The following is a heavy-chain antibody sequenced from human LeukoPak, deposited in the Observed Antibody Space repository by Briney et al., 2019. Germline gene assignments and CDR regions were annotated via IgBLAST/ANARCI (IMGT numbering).Heavy chain of an antibody. D-gene: IGHD3-10*01. J-gene: IGHJ4*02. CDR2: INHSGST. CDR3: ARSLGGSGRYIAGGY. Sequence: PSETLSLTCAVYGGSFSGYYWSWIRQPPGKGLEWIGEINHSGSTNYNPSLKSRVTISVDTSEGQFSLKLSSVTAADTAVYYCARSLGGSGRYIAGGYWGQGTLVTVSS. V-gene: IGHV4-34*01. CDR1: GGSFSGYY.